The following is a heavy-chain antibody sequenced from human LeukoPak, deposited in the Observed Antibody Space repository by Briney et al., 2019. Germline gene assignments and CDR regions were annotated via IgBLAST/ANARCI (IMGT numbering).Heavy chain of an antibody. CDR1: GFIFSRYG. CDR3: AKDRRAGSYDY. V-gene: IGHV3-23*01. CDR2: ISGSGGTT. J-gene: IGHJ4*02. D-gene: IGHD3-10*01. Sequence: GRSLRLSCAASGFIFSRYGMSWVRQAPGKGLEWVSAISGSGGTTYYADSVKGRFTISRDNSKNTLYLQMNSLRDEDTAVYYCAKDRRAGSYDYWGQGTLVTVSS.